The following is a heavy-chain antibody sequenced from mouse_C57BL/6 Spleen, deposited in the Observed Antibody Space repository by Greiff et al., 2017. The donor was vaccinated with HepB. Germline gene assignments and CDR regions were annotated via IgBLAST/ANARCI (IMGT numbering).Heavy chain of an antibody. Sequence: VQLQQSGPELVKPGASVKISCKASGYAFSSSWMNWVKQRPGKGLEWIGRIYPGDGDTNYNGKFKGKATLTADKSSSTAYMQLSSLTSEDSAVYFCARERGITTVVNAMDYWGQGTSVTVSS. J-gene: IGHJ4*01. CDR2: IYPGDGDT. D-gene: IGHD1-1*01. CDR3: ARERGITTVVNAMDY. CDR1: GYAFSSSW. V-gene: IGHV1-82*01.